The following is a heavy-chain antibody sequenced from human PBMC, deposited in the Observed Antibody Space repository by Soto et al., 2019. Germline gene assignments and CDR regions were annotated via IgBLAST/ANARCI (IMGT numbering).Heavy chain of an antibody. CDR3: ARGIYSSSWEYYYNSYMDV. J-gene: IGHJ6*03. V-gene: IGHV4-59*01. Sequence: SETLSLTRSVAGGSSSSYYWSWIRQPPGKGLEWIGYIYYSGSTNYNPPLKSRVTISVDTSKNQFSLQLSSVTAADTAVYYCARGIYSSSWEYYYNSYMDVWGKGTTVTVS. D-gene: IGHD6-13*01. CDR1: GGSSSSYY. CDR2: IYYSGST.